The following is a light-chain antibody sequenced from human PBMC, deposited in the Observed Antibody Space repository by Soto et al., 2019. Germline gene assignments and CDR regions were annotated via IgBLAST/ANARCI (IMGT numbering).Light chain of an antibody. CDR1: QTVNNNY. CDR3: QQYGSSPLT. J-gene: IGKJ4*01. CDR2: GAS. Sequence: ELVLTQSPGTLSLSPGEXATLSCRASQTVNNNYLAWYQQIPGQAPRLLISGASGRATGTPDRFSGSASGTDFTLTISRLEPEDFAVYYCQQYGSSPLTFGGGTKVDIK. V-gene: IGKV3-20*01.